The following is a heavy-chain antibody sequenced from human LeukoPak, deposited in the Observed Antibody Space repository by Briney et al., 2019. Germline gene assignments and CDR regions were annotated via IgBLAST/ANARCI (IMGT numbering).Heavy chain of an antibody. CDR1: GFTFSSYA. V-gene: IGHV3-23*01. CDR2: ISGSGGST. Sequence: GQSLRLSCAASGFTFSSYAMSWVRQAPGKGLEWVSAISGSGGSTYYADAVKGRFTISRDNSKNTLYLQMNSLRAEDTAVYYCAKALPGTLNGFDYWGQGTLVTVSS. D-gene: IGHD6-13*01. J-gene: IGHJ4*02. CDR3: AKALPGTLNGFDY.